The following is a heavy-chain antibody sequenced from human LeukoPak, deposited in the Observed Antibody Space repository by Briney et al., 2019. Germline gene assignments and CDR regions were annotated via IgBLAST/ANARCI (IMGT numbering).Heavy chain of an antibody. Sequence: GGSLRLSCAASGFTFSCYAMSWVRQAPGKGLEWVSAVSGSGGSTYYAASVKGRFTISRDNSKNTLYLQMNSLRAEDTAVYYCAKTPHYDFWSGYTYFDYWGQGTLVTVSS. CDR2: VSGSGGST. D-gene: IGHD3-3*01. CDR3: AKTPHYDFWSGYTYFDY. CDR1: GFTFSCYA. V-gene: IGHV3-23*01. J-gene: IGHJ4*02.